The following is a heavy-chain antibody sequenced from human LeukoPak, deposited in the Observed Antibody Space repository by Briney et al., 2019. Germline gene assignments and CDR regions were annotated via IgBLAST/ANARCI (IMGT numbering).Heavy chain of an antibody. V-gene: IGHV3-7*01. CDR2: IKPDGNAK. J-gene: IGHJ4*02. CDR3: ARDRAYNTFDY. CDR1: GFTFSSSW. Sequence: GGSLRPSCAASGFTFSSSWMTWVRQAPGKGLEWVANIKPDGNAKNYEDSVKGRFTISRDNAKNSLYLQLNSLRADDTAVYYCARDRAYNTFDYWGQGTLVAVSS. D-gene: IGHD1-14*01.